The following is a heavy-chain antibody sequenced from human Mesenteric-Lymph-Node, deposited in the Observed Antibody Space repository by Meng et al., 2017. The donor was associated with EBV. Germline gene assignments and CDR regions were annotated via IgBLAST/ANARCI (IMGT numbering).Heavy chain of an antibody. Sequence: YNTHSLKGRFSISRDNARKSLHLQMNSLRAEDTAVYYCAKEYPQIRAVNPFYFDNWGQGILVTVSS. V-gene: IGHV3-21*01. D-gene: IGHD3-10*01. J-gene: IGHJ4*02. CDR3: AKEYPQIRAVNPFYFDN.